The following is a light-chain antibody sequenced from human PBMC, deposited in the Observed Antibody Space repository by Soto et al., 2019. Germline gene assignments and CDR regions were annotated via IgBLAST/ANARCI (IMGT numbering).Light chain of an antibody. V-gene: IGKV1-5*03. CDR3: QQYSTMAT. CDR2: KAS. J-gene: IGKJ1*01. Sequence: DIQMTQSPSTLSASVGDRVTITCRASQSISSWVAWYQQKPGKAPKLLIYKASSLESGVPSRFSGSGSGTEFTLTISSLQPDDFATYYCQQYSTMATFGQGTKWIS. CDR1: QSISSW.